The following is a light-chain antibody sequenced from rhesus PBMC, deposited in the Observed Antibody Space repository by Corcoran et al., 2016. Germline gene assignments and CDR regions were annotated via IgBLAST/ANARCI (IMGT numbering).Light chain of an antibody. J-gene: IGLJ3*01. CDR3: SSYSGRNTRL. V-gene: IGLV2-32*02. Sequence: AALTKPRAVSGSPGQSVTISCTGTSSDIGGYNYVYWYQQHPGTAPKLMIYEVSTRPSGVSDRSSGSKSGNTASLIIAGLQAEDDADYYCSSYSGRNTRLFGVGTRLTVL. CDR1: SSDIGGYNY. CDR2: EVS.